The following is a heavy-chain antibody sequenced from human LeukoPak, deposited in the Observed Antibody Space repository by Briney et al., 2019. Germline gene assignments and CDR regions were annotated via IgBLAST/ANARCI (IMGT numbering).Heavy chain of an antibody. CDR1: GFIFSDYY. CDR3: ARVEVITTLGPDY. Sequence: PGGSLRLSCAASGFIFSDYYMSWIRQAPGKGLEWVSYITRSGGPIYYADSVKGRFTISRDNAKNSLSLQMNSLRAEDTAVYYCARVEVITTLGPDYWGQGTLVTVSS. CDR2: ITRSGGPI. J-gene: IGHJ4*02. D-gene: IGHD3-10*01. V-gene: IGHV3-11*04.